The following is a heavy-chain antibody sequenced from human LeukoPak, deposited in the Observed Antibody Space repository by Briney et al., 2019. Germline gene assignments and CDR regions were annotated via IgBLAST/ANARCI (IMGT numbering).Heavy chain of an antibody. D-gene: IGHD7-27*01. V-gene: IGHV1-18*01. J-gene: IGHJ5*02. CDR1: GYTFIDYG. CDR2: ISPKNGNT. Sequence: ASVKVSCKASGYTFIDYGFSWVRQAPGQGLEWMGWISPKNGNTKYAQKFQDRVTMTTDTSTRTVYMELRSLRSDDTAVYYCARDVAVTLCWGHCFDQWGQGTLVTVSS. CDR3: ARDVAVTLCWGHCFDQ.